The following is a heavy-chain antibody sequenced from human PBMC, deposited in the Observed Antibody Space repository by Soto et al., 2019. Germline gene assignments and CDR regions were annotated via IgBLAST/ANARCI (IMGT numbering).Heavy chain of an antibody. CDR2: IYYSGST. CDR3: ARNLARTGGMDV. J-gene: IGHJ6*02. CDR1: GGSISSYY. V-gene: IGHV4-59*08. Sequence: QVQLQESGPGLVKPSETLSLTCTVSGGSISSYYWSWIRQPPGKGLEWIGYIYYSGSTNYNPSLKSRVTIPVDTSKNQFSLKLSSVTAADTAVYYCARNLARTGGMDVWGQGTTVTVSS. D-gene: IGHD1-1*01.